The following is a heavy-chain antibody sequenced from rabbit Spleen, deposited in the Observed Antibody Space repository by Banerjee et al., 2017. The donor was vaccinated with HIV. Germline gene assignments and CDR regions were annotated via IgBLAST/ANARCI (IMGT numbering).Heavy chain of an antibody. CDR1: GFDFSSDA. J-gene: IGHJ4*01. CDR2: IYNGDGTT. Sequence: EESGGDLVQPGGSLTLSCKASGFDFSSDAMCWVRQAPGKGPEWIACIYNGDGTTYYANWAKGRFTISKTSSTTVTLQMTSLTAADTATYFCARDVGNTNYYFNLWGPGTLVTVS. CDR3: ARDVGNTNYYFNL. V-gene: IGHV1S47*01. D-gene: IGHD8-1*01.